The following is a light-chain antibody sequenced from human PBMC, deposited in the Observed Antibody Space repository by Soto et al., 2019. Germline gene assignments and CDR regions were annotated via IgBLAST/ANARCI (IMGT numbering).Light chain of an antibody. Sequence: QSVLTQPPSASVTPGQRVTISCSGSSSNIGTNTVIWYQQLPGAAPKLLIYSDNQRPSGVPDRFSGSKSGTSASLAISGLQSEDEADYFCAALDVSLVVFGGGTQLTVL. V-gene: IGLV1-44*01. CDR1: SSNIGTNT. CDR3: AALDVSLVV. CDR2: SDN. J-gene: IGLJ2*01.